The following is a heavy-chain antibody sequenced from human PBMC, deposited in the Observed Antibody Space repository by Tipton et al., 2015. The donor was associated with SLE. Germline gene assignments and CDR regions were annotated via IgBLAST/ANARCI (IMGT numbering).Heavy chain of an antibody. CDR2: ISNGGGT. V-gene: IGHV4-59*08. CDR3: ARGMLTWRGAIVGVDV. J-gene: IGHJ6*02. D-gene: IGHD2-8*01. CDR1: GGSISSNY. Sequence: TLSLTCSVSGGSISSNYWIWIRQPPGKGLDWIGYISNGGGTNYNPSLKSRVTISVDTAKNQFSLKPTSLTAADTAVYYCARGMLTWRGAIVGVDVWGQGTTVNVSS.